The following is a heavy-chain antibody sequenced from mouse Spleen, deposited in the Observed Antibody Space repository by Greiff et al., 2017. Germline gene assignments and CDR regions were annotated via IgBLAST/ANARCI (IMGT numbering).Heavy chain of an antibody. J-gene: IGHJ3*01. CDR3: ARRLLNWDGAY. CDR2: ISSGSSTI. V-gene: IGHV5-17*01. D-gene: IGHD4-1*01. CDR1: GFTFSDYG. Sequence: EVKVVESGGGLVKPGGSLKLSCAASGFTFSDYGMHWVRQAPEKGLEWVAYISSGSSTIYYADTVKGRFTISRDNAKNTLFLQMTSLRSEDTAMYYCARRLLNWDGAYWGQGTLVTVSA.